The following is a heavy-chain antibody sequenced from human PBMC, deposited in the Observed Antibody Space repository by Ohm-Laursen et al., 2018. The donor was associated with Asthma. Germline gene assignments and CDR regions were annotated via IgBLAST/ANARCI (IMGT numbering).Heavy chain of an antibody. J-gene: IGHJ4*02. CDR3: ASLPTDYSIDF. Sequence: GTLSLTCTVSGASIISSRYFWGWFRQSPGKGLEWIGTIHYSGSTNYNPSLRGRVIMFVDTSRNQFSLQWHSVTAPDTAVYYCASLPTDYSIDFWGQGTLVTVSS. CDR1: GASIISSRYF. CDR2: IHYSGST. D-gene: IGHD4-11*01. V-gene: IGHV4-39*01.